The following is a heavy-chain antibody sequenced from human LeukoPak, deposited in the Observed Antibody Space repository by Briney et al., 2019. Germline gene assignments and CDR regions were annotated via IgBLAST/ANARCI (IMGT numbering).Heavy chain of an antibody. Sequence: ASVKVSCKASGYTFTGYYMHWVRQAPGQGLEWMGWINPNSGGTNYAQKFQGRVTMTRDTSISTAYMELGRLRSDDTAVYYCATPYYYDSSGRLAFDIWGQGTMVTVSS. J-gene: IGHJ3*02. D-gene: IGHD3-22*01. CDR3: ATPYYYDSSGRLAFDI. V-gene: IGHV1-2*02. CDR1: GYTFTGYY. CDR2: INPNSGGT.